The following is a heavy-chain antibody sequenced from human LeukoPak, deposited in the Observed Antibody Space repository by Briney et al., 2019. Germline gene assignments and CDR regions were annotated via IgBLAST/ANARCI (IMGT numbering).Heavy chain of an antibody. CDR1: GGTFISYA. Sequence: SVKVSCKASGGTFISYAISWVRQAPGQGLEWMGRIIPILGIANYAQKFQGRVTITADKSTSTAYMELSSLRSEDTAVYYCARWLQPIYYYGMDVWGQGTTVTVSS. D-gene: IGHD5-12*01. J-gene: IGHJ6*02. V-gene: IGHV1-69*04. CDR3: ARWLQPIYYYGMDV. CDR2: IIPILGIA.